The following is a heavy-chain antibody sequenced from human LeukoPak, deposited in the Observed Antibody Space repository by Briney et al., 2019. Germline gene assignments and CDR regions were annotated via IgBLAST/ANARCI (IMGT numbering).Heavy chain of an antibody. J-gene: IGHJ4*02. V-gene: IGHV1-8*01. CDR2: MNPNSGNT. CDR1: GYTFTSYD. D-gene: IGHD2-15*01. Sequence: ASVTVSCKASGYTFTSYDINWVRQATGQGLEWMGWMNPNSGNTGYAQKFQGRVTITADKSTSTGYMELSSLRSEDTAVYYCARASGYCSGSSCFDYWGQGTLVTVSS. CDR3: ARASGYCSGSSCFDY.